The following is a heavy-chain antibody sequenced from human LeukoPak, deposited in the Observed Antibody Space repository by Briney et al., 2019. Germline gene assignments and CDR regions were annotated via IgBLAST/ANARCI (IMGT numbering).Heavy chain of an antibody. V-gene: IGHV3-73*01. D-gene: IGHD3-22*01. J-gene: IGHJ5*02. CDR2: IRSKANSYAT. CDR3: TRDSSVSPPSRGWFDP. Sequence: GGSLRLSCAASGFTFSGSDMHWVRQAAGKGLEWVGRIRSKANSYATAYAASVKGRFTISRDDSKNTAYLQMNSLKTEDTAVYYCTRDSSVSPPSRGWFDPWGQGTLVTVSS. CDR1: GFTFSGSD.